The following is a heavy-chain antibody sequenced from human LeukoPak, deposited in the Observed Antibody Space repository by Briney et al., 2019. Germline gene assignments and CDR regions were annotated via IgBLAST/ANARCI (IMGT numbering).Heavy chain of an antibody. V-gene: IGHV4-59*08. CDR2: IHYTGIN. CDR1: DGSISGYY. J-gene: IGHJ2*01. Sequence: SETLSLTCTVSDGSISGYYWGWIRQAPGRGLEWIAYIHYTGINNYSPSLKSRAAISVDTSTNQFSLKLTSVTAADTAMYYCARHITNSGSAFDLWGRGTLVTVSS. D-gene: IGHD3-10*01. CDR3: ARHITNSGSAFDL.